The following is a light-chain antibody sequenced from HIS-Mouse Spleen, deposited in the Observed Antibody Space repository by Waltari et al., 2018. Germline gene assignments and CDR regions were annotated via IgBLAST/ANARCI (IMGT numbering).Light chain of an antibody. CDR3: SSYAGSNNYV. CDR1: SSHVGGYNY. J-gene: IGLJ1*01. CDR2: EVS. Sequence: QSALTQPPSASGSPGQSVPISCTGTSSHVGGYNYVPWYQQHPGQAPKLMIYEVSKRPSGVPDRFSGSKSGNTASLTVSGLQAKDEADYYCSSYAGSNNYVFGTGTKVTVL. V-gene: IGLV2-8*01.